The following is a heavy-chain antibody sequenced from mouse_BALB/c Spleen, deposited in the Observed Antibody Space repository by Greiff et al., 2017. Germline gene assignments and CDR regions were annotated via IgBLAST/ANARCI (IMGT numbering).Heavy chain of an antibody. Sequence: DVKLVESGGGLVKPGGSLKLSCAASGFTFSSYAMSWVRQTPEKRLEWVASISSGGSTYYPDSVKGRFTISRDNARNILYLQMSSLRSEDTAMYYCARGGDYEDFDYWGQGTTLTVSS. J-gene: IGHJ2*01. V-gene: IGHV5-6-5*01. D-gene: IGHD2-4*01. CDR1: GFTFSSYA. CDR2: ISSGGST. CDR3: ARGGDYEDFDY.